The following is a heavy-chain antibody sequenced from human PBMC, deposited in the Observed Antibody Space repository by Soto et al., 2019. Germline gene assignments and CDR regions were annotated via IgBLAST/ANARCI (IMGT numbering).Heavy chain of an antibody. V-gene: IGHV3-30*18. CDR1: GFTFSNYG. J-gene: IGHJ6*02. CDR3: AKVGFSGISTYYDYYGMDV. CDR2: ISYDGSNK. D-gene: IGHD1-26*01. Sequence: QVQLVESGGGVVQPGRSLRLSCAASGFTFSNYGMHWVRQAPGKVLEWVAVISYDGSNKYHADSVKGRFTISRDNSKNTLYLQMNSLRAEDTAVYYCAKVGFSGISTYYDYYGMDVWVQGTTVTVSS.